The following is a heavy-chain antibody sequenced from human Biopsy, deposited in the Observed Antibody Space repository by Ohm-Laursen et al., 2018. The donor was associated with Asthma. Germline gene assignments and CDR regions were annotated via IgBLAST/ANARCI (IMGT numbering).Heavy chain of an antibody. V-gene: IGHV1-3*01. CDR1: GYNFISFA. CDR3: ARTYYDVLTGQVKYAFAI. D-gene: IGHD3-9*01. CDR2: INAGNGNT. J-gene: IGHJ3*02. Sequence: ASVKVSCKASGYNFISFAIHWVRQAPGQTLEWMGWINAGNGNTKYSQKFQGRVTITRDTSASTAYMELSSLRSEDTAVYYCARTYYDVLTGQVKYAFAIWGQGTMVTVSS.